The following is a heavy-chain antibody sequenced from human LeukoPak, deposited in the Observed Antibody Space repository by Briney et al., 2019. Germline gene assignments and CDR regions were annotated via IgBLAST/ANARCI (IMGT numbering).Heavy chain of an antibody. CDR3: ARVSIAAAGTGAYYNYYYMDV. V-gene: IGHV4-61*02. CDR1: GGSISSGSYY. Sequence: PSETLSLTCTVSGGSISSGSYYWSWIRQPAGKGLEWIGRIYTSGSTNYNPSLKSRVTISVDTSKNQFSLKLSSVTAADTAVYYCARVSIAAAGTGAYYNYYYMDVWGKGTTVTISS. CDR2: IYTSGST. J-gene: IGHJ6*03. D-gene: IGHD6-13*01.